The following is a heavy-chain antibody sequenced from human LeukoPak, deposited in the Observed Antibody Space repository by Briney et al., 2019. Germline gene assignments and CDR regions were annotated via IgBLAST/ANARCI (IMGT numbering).Heavy chain of an antibody. CDR3: ARVGYNFGNSLPFDY. CDR2: INPSGGST. J-gene: IGHJ4*02. D-gene: IGHD5-24*01. CDR1: GYTFTGYY. Sequence: ASVKVSCKASGYTFTGYYMHWVRQAPGQGLEWMGIINPSGGSTSYAQKFQGRVTMTRDTSTSTVYMELSSLRSEDTAVYYCARVGYNFGNSLPFDYWGQGTLVTVSS. V-gene: IGHV1-46*01.